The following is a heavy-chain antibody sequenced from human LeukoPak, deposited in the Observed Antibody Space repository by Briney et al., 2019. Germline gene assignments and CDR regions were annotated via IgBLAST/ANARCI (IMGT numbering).Heavy chain of an antibody. CDR1: GITVSSYA. D-gene: IGHD2-2*01. CDR2: ISGSGGST. J-gene: IGHJ2*01. Sequence: GGSLRLPCAASGITVSSYAMRWVRHAPRKGLDWVSSISGSGGSTHFADSVKGRFTISRDNAKNTLYLQMDSLRGEDTAVYYCAKRTEYCSSTRCAFWYFDLWGRGTLVTAS. CDR3: AKRTEYCSSTRCAFWYFDL. V-gene: IGHV3-23*01.